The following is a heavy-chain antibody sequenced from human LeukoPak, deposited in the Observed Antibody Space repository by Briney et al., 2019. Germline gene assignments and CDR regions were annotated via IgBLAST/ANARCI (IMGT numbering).Heavy chain of an antibody. D-gene: IGHD3-3*01. Sequence: SETLSLTCTVAGGSNSNYYWSWIRQPPGKGLEGIGSIYYSGRTYYNPSLKSRVTISVDTSKNQFSLKLSSVTAADTAVYYCARGSPTYYDFWSGYSGGDAFDIWGQGTMVTVSS. CDR1: GGSNSNYY. CDR2: IYYSGRT. V-gene: IGHV4-39*07. J-gene: IGHJ3*02. CDR3: ARGSPTYYDFWSGYSGGDAFDI.